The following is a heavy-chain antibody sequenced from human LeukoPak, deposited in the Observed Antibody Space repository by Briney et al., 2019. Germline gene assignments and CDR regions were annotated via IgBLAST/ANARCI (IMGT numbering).Heavy chain of an antibody. CDR1: GFTFEYYG. D-gene: IGHD2-2*01. Sequence: GGSLRLSCAASGFTFEYYGMSWVRQAPGKGLEWVSGINWNGGSTGYADSVKGRFTISRDNAKNSLYLQMNSLRAEDTAFYYCARRGYRSSTSCYVNYYYYMDVWGKGTTVTVSS. CDR3: ARRGYRSSTSCYVNYYYYMDV. V-gene: IGHV3-20*04. CDR2: INWNGGST. J-gene: IGHJ6*03.